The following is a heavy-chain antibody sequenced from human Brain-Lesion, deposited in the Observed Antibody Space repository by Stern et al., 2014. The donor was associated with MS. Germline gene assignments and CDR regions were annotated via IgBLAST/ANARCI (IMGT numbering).Heavy chain of an antibody. D-gene: IGHD1-26*01. Sequence: QIHLEESGATLVNPAQTLTVTCTSSGFTLNTGGVSVGWFGQPTGKALEWLRLIYWDDDKRYNPSLKSRLTITKDTSKDQVVLTMTSVDPVDTATYYCAHDSGSRVGGALDYWGQGTLVTVSS. CDR2: IYWDDDK. CDR3: AHDSGSRVGGALDY. CDR1: GFTLNTGGVS. J-gene: IGHJ4*02. V-gene: IGHV2-5*02.